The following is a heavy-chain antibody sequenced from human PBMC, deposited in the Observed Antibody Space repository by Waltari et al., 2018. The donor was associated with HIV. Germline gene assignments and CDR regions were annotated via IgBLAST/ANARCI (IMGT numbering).Heavy chain of an antibody. J-gene: IGHJ3*02. V-gene: IGHV4-59*01. D-gene: IGHD6-19*01. Sequence: QVQLQESGPGLVKPSETLSLTCTVSGGSISSYYWSWIRQPPGKGLEWIGYIYYSGSTNYNPSLKSRVTISVDTSKNQFSLKLSSVTAADTAVYYCARDNSSGWYGDAFDIWGQGTMVTVSS. CDR2: IYYSGST. CDR3: ARDNSSGWYGDAFDI. CDR1: GGSISSYY.